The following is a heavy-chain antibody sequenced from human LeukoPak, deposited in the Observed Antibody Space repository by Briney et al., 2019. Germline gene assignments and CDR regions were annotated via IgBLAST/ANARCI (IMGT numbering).Heavy chain of an antibody. V-gene: IGHV4-34*01. Sequence: SETLSLTCAVYGGSFSGYYWSWIRQPPGKGLEWIGEINHSGSTNYNPSLKSRVTISVDTSKNQFSLKLSSVTAADTAVYYCARDMMHYYGSGSYYLGNWFAPWGQGTLVTVSS. J-gene: IGHJ5*02. CDR2: INHSGST. D-gene: IGHD3-10*01. CDR1: GGSFSGYY. CDR3: ARDMMHYYGSGSYYLGNWFAP.